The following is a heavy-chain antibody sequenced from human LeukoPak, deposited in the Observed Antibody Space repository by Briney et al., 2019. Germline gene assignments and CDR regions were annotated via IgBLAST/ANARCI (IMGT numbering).Heavy chain of an antibody. V-gene: IGHV1-2*02. D-gene: IGHD3-3*01. CDR3: ARARDVLRFLEWLFDSYYFDY. CDR1: GYTFTGHY. Sequence: ASVKVSCKASGYTFTGHYMHWVRQAPGQGLEWMGWINPNSGATKSAQKFQGRVTMTRNTSISTAYMELSSLRSEDTAVYYCARARDVLRFLEWLFDSYYFDYWGQGTLVTVSS. J-gene: IGHJ4*02. CDR2: INPNSGAT.